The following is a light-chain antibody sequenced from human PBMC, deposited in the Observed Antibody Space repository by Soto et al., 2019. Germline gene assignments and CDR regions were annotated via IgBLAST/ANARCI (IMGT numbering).Light chain of an antibody. CDR2: GAS. V-gene: IGKV3-20*01. CDR1: QSVNNDY. Sequence: ENVLTQSPGTLSLSPGERATLSCRASQSVNNDYLAWYQQRPGQSPSLLIYGASTRLTGIPDRFSGSGSGKDFTLTISGLEPEDFAVYFCHQYGNSKLTVGARTTVDI. CDR3: HQYGNSKLT. J-gene: IGKJ4*01.